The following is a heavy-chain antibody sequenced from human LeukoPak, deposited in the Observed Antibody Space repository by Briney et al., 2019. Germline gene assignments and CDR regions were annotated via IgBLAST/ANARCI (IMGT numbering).Heavy chain of an antibody. J-gene: IGHJ4*02. CDR3: ASGVVAANYFDY. Sequence: PGGSLRLSCATSGFTFDDYGMSWVRQAPGKGLEWVSGINWSGGSTGYADSVKGRFSISRDNAKNALYLQMNSPRAEDTALYYCASGVVAANYFDYWGQGTLVTVSS. CDR1: GFTFDDYG. D-gene: IGHD2-15*01. V-gene: IGHV3-20*04. CDR2: INWSGGST.